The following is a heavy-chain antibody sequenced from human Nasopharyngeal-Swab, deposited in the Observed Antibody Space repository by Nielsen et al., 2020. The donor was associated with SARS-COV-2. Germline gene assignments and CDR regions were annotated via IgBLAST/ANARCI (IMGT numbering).Heavy chain of an antibody. CDR3: ARLAAAGTEKNYYYYYGMDV. CDR1: GYTFTSYY. Sequence: ASVKVSCKASGYTFTSYYMHWVRQAPGQGLEGMGIINPSGGSTSYAQKFQGRVTMTRDTSTSTVYMELSSLRSEDTAVYYCARLAAAGTEKNYYYYYGMDVWGQGTTVTVSS. V-gene: IGHV1-46*01. J-gene: IGHJ6*02. CDR2: INPSGGST. D-gene: IGHD6-13*01.